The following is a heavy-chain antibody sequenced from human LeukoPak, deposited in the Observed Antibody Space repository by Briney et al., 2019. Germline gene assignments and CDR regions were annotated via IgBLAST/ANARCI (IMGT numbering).Heavy chain of an antibody. CDR3: ARENIGHMDV. CDR2: IYTSGST. CDR1: GGSISSGSYY. J-gene: IGHJ6*03. V-gene: IGHV4-61*02. Sequence: SETLSLTCTVSGGSISSGSYYWSWIRQPAGKGLEWIGRIYTSGSTNYNPSLKSRVTISVDTSKNQFSLELSSVTAADTAVYYCARENIGHMDVWGKGTTVTISS.